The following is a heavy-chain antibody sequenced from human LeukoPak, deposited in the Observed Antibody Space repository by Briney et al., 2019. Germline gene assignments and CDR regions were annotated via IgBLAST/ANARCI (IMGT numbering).Heavy chain of an antibody. V-gene: IGHV7-4-1*02. J-gene: IGHJ6*02. Sequence: ASVTVSCKASGYTFTSYATDWVRQAPGQGLEWMGWIHTNTGNPTYAQGFTGRFVFSLDTSVSTAYLQISSLKAEDTAVYYCARERPLSPYGMDVWGQGTTVTVSS. CDR2: IHTNTGNP. CDR1: GYTFTSYA. CDR3: ARERPLSPYGMDV.